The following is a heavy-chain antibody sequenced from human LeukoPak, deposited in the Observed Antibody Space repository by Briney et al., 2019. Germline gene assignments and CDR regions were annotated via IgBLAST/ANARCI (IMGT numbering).Heavy chain of an antibody. J-gene: IGHJ4*02. D-gene: IGHD6-19*01. Sequence: ASAKVSCKASGYTFTTYGISWVRQAPGQGLEWVGWIRSYNGHTNYARRLQGRVTMTTDTSTTTVYMELRNLRSDDTAVYYCARDLLVAGSPDPLAFWGRGTLVTVSS. CDR2: IRSYNGHT. CDR1: GYTFTTYG. V-gene: IGHV1-18*01. CDR3: ARDLLVAGSPDPLAF.